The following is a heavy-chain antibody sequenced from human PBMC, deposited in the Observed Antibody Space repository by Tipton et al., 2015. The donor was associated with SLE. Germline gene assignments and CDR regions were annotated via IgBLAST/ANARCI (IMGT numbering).Heavy chain of an antibody. CDR3: AKGAWGVATIQGSDY. CDR2: ISWDGGST. V-gene: IGHV3-43D*04. J-gene: IGHJ4*02. D-gene: IGHD5-12*01. CDR1: GFTFDDYA. Sequence: QLVQSGGGLIQPGRSLRLSCAASGFTFDDYAMHWVRQAPGKGLEWVSLISWDGGSTYYADSVKGRFTISRDNSKNSLYLQMNSLRAEDTALYYCAKGAWGVATIQGSDYWGQGTLVTVSS.